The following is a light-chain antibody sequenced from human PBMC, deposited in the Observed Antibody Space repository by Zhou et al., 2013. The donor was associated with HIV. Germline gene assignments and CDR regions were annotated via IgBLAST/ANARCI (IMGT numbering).Light chain of an antibody. CDR2: LGS. J-gene: IGKJ4*01. Sequence: DIVMTQSPLSLPVTPGEPASISCRSSQSLLHSNGYNYLDWYLQKPGQSPQLLIYLGSNRASGVPDRFSGSGSGTNFTLRISRVEPEDVGLYYCMQALQAPLTFGGGTKVEIK. CDR1: QSLLHSNGYNY. CDR3: MQALQAPLT. V-gene: IGKV2-28*01.